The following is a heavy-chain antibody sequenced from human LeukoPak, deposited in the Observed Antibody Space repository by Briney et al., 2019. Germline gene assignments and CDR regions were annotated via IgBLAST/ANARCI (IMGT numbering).Heavy chain of an antibody. D-gene: IGHD2-15*01. J-gene: IGHJ4*02. CDR3: ARALLRHCSGGSCSPVGY. CDR2: MNPNSGNT. CDR1: GYTFTSYD. Sequence: GASVKVSCKASGYTFTSYDINWARQATGQGLEWMGWMNPNSGNTGYAQKFQGRVTITRNTSISTAYMELSSLRSEDTAVYYCARALLRHCSGGSCSPVGYWGQGTLVTVSS. V-gene: IGHV1-8*03.